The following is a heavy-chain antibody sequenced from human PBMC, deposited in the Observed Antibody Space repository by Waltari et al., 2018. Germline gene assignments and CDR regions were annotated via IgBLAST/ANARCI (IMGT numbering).Heavy chain of an antibody. D-gene: IGHD3-22*01. CDR3: ARGLDDYYDDVGALSYFDL. CDR1: GDSIGSRGSY. CDR2: ISHAGST. Sequence: QVQLQESGPGLLKPSQTLSLTCTVSGDSIGSRGSYWSWIRQHPAKGLEWIGYISHAGSTYYNPPLKSRLAISVDRSKNHFSLRLNSVTAADTAVYFCARGLDDYYDDVGALSYFDLWGRGTLITVSS. V-gene: IGHV4-31*03. J-gene: IGHJ2*01.